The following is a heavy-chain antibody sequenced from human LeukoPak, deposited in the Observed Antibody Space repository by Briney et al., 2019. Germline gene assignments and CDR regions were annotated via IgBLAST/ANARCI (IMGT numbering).Heavy chain of an antibody. J-gene: IGHJ4*02. D-gene: IGHD3-10*01. V-gene: IGHV1-2*02. CDR1: GYTFTGYY. Sequence: ASVKVSCKASGYTFTGYYMHWVRQAPGQGLEWMGWINPNSGGTNYAQKFQGRVTMTRDTSISTAYMELSRLRSDDTAVYYCARVGSGGYYNFDYWGQGTLVTVSS. CDR2: INPNSGGT. CDR3: ARVGSGGYYNFDY.